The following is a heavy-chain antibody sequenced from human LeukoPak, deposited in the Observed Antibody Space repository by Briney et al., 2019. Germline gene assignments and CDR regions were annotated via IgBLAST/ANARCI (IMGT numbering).Heavy chain of an antibody. CDR1: GFTFSRYA. CDR3: AKDGGSSSFDY. J-gene: IGHJ4*02. CDR2: ISGSGDST. D-gene: IGHD6-6*01. V-gene: IGHV3-23*01. Sequence: GGSLRLSCAASGFTFSRYAMYWVRQAPGKGLEWVSGISGSGDSTFYADSVKGRFTISRDNSKNTLYLQMNSLRAEDTAVYYCAKDGGSSSFDYWGQGTLVTVSS.